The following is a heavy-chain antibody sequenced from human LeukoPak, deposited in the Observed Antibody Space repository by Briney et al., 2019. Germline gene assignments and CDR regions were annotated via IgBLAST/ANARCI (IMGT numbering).Heavy chain of an antibody. D-gene: IGHD3-9*01. CDR2: ISSSSSYI. J-gene: IGHJ4*02. Sequence: GGSLRLSCAASGFTFSSYSMNWVRQAPGKGREGGSSISSSSSYIYYADSVKGRFTISRDNAKNSLYLQMNSLRAEDTAVYYCARDGGTYYDILTGYPDYWGQGTLVTVSS. V-gene: IGHV3-21*01. CDR3: ARDGGTYYDILTGYPDY. CDR1: GFTFSSYS.